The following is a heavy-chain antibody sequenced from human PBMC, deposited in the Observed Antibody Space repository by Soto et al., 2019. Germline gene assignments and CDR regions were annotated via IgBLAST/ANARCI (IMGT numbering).Heavy chain of an antibody. CDR3: ARDDIPGIAVATYGMDV. D-gene: IGHD6-19*01. CDR2: IWYDGGNE. CDR1: GFIFSNFG. Sequence: GGSLRLSCAASGFIFSNFGMHWVRQAPGKGLEWVAVIWYDGGNEYYADSVKGRFTISKDNSKNTLYLQMNSLRAEDTAVYYCARDDIPGIAVATYGMDVRGQGTTVTVSS. J-gene: IGHJ6*02. V-gene: IGHV3-33*01.